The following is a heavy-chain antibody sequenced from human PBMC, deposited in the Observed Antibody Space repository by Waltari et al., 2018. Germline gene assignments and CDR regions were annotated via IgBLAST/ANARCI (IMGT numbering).Heavy chain of an antibody. CDR2: IYYSGST. CDR1: GGSLSSHY. V-gene: IGHV4-59*11. Sequence: QVQLQESGPGLVKPSETLSLTCTVSGGSLSSHYWSWIRQPPGKGLEWIGYIYYSGSTNYNPSLKSRVTISVDTSKNQFSLKLGSVTAADTAVYYCARARGGAAATFDYWGQGTLVTVSS. CDR3: ARARGGAAATFDY. J-gene: IGHJ4*02. D-gene: IGHD6-13*01.